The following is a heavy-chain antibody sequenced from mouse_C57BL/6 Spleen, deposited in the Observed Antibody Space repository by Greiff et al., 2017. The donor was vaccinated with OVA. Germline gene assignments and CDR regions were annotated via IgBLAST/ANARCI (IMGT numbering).Heavy chain of an antibody. V-gene: IGHV1-59*01. D-gene: IGHD2-4*01. CDR1: GYTFTSYW. CDR2: IDPSDSYT. CDR3: AKKKDYDYAFAY. J-gene: IGHJ3*01. Sequence: QVQLQQPGAELVRPGTSVKLSCKASGYTFTSYWMHWVKQRPGQGLEWIGVIDPSDSYTNYNQKFKGKATLTVDTSSSTAYMQLSSLTSEDSAVYYCAKKKDYDYAFAYWGQGTLVTVSA.